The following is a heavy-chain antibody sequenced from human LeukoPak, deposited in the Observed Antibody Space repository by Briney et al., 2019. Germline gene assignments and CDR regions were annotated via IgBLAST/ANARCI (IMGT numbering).Heavy chain of an antibody. J-gene: IGHJ4*02. CDR3: ARRLISGWYGAGFGY. CDR1: GGSITSSPYY. V-gene: IGHV4-39*01. CDR2: IYYSGSGST. Sequence: SETLSLTCTVSGGSITSSPYYWGWIRQPPGRGLEWIGGIYYSGSGSTYYNPSLQSRVTISVDTSKNQLSLKLSSVTAADTAVYYCARRLISGWYGAGFGYWGQGNLVTVSS. D-gene: IGHD6-19*01.